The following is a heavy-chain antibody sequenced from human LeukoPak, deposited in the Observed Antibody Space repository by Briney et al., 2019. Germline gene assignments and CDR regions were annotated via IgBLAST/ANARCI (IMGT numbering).Heavy chain of an antibody. CDR3: AGSYHYYMDV. J-gene: IGHJ6*03. CDR2: ISYIRST. Sequence: PSETLSLTCTVSGGSLSNYYWSWLRQPPGKGLEWIGYISYIRSTKYNPSLKSRVPISEDTSKKQFSLKLSSVTAADTAVYYCAGSYHYYMDVWGKGTTVTVSS. V-gene: IGHV4-59*01. CDR1: GGSLSNYY.